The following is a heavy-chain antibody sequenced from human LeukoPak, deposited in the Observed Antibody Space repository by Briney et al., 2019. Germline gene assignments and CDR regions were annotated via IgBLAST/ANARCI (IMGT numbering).Heavy chain of an antibody. Sequence: GGSLRLSCAASGFTFSSYEMNWVRQAPGKGLEWVSSIYSGGTTYHADSVKGRFTISGDTSKNTLYLQMNSLRVEDTAVYYCANRGFWGQGTLVTVSS. V-gene: IGHV3-23*01. CDR1: GFTFSSYE. CDR3: ANRGF. CDR2: IYSGGTT. J-gene: IGHJ4*02.